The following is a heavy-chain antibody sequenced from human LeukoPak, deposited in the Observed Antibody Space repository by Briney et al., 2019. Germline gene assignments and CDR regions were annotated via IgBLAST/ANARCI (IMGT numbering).Heavy chain of an antibody. CDR1: GGSISSYY. V-gene: IGHV4-59*01. Sequence: PSETLSLTCTVSGGSISSYYWSWIRQPPGKGLEWIGYIYYSGSTNYNPSLKSRVTISVDTSKNQFSLKLSSVTAADTAVYYCARGGNIVVVTAPPGFDIWGQGTMVTVSS. CDR2: IYYSGST. J-gene: IGHJ3*02. D-gene: IGHD2-21*02. CDR3: ARGGNIVVVTAPPGFDI.